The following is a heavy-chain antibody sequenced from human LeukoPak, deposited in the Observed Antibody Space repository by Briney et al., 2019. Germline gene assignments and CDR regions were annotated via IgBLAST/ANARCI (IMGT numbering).Heavy chain of an antibody. CDR1: GYSISSDNY. D-gene: IGHD1-26*01. V-gene: IGHV4-38-2*01. J-gene: IGHJ4*02. CDR2: FYYTGST. CDR3: ARLVRATDYFDY. Sequence: KTSETLSLTCAVSGYSISSDNYWVWIRQPPGKGLEWIGSFYYTGSTYYNPSLESRVTISVDTSKNQFSLKVNSVTAADTAVFYCARLVRATDYFDYWGQGTLVTVSS.